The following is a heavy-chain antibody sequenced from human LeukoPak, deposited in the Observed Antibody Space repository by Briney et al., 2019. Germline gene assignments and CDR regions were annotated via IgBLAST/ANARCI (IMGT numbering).Heavy chain of an antibody. D-gene: IGHD2-21*02. CDR3: AALVVVTGILGY. V-gene: IGHV1-69*06. CDR2: IIPIFGTA. CDR1: GGTFSSYA. Sequence: ASVKVSCKASGGTFSSYAISWARQAPGQGFEWMGRIIPIFGTANYAQKFQGRVTITADKSTSTAYMELRSLRSEDTAVYYCAALVVVTGILGYWGQGTLVTVSS. J-gene: IGHJ4*02.